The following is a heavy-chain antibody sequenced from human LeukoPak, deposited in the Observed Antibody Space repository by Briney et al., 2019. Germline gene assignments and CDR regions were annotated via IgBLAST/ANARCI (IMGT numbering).Heavy chain of an antibody. CDR1: GGSISSYY. D-gene: IGHD2-2*01. CDR3: ARGPRDTSAIRAYYYYYMDV. Sequence: PSETLSLTCTVSGGSISSYYWSWIRQPAGKGLEWIGRIYTSGSTNYNPSLKSRVTMSVDTSKNQFSLKLSSVTAADTAVYYCARGPRDTSAIRAYYYYYMDVWGKGTTVTVSS. CDR2: IYTSGST. V-gene: IGHV4-4*07. J-gene: IGHJ6*03.